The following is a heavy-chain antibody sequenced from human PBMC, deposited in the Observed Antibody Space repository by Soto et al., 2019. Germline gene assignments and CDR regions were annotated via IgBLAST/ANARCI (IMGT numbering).Heavy chain of an antibody. V-gene: IGHV4-31*03. Sequence: PSETLSLTCTVSGGSISSGGYYWSWIRQHPGKGLEWIGYIYYSGSTYYNPSLKSRVTISVDTSKNQFSLKLSSVTAADTAVYYCARGRCAYCGGDCYSYFDYWGQGTLVTVSS. CDR3: ARGRCAYCGGDCYSYFDY. J-gene: IGHJ4*02. D-gene: IGHD2-21*02. CDR1: GGSISSGGYY. CDR2: IYYSGST.